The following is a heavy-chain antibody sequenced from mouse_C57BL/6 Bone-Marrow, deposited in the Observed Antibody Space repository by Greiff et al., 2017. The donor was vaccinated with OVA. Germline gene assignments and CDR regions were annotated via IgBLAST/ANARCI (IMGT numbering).Heavy chain of an antibody. Sequence: EVQLQQSGAELVRPGASVKLSCTASGFNIKDDYMHWVKQRPEQGLEWIGWIDPENGDTEYASKFQGKATITADTSSNTAYLRLSSLTSEDTAVYYCTTDGYYRDYWGQGTSVTVSS. CDR3: TTDGYYRDY. CDR2: IDPENGDT. J-gene: IGHJ4*01. D-gene: IGHD2-3*01. CDR1: GFNIKDDY. V-gene: IGHV14-4*01.